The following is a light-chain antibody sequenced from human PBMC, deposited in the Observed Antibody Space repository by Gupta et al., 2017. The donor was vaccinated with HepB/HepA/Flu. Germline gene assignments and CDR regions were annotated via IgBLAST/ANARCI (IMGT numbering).Light chain of an antibody. J-gene: IGLJ2*01. CDR3: WLEYVEARV. V-gene: IGLV7-46*01. CDR2: NTM. CDR1: TGAVTTCHY. Sequence: QAVVTQESSLTASPGGTVTLTCGSSTGAVTTCHYPYWFQQKPGQTPTALIFNTMVRRPWTPARFSGSLLGGKAALTLAGAHPDDEAEYNCWLEYVEARVFGGGTKLTVL.